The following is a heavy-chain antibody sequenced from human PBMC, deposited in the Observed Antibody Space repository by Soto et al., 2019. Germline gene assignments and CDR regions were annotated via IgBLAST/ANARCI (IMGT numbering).Heavy chain of an antibody. V-gene: IGHV3-66*01. D-gene: IGHD3-10*01. J-gene: IGHJ5*02. CDR2: IHSSGNT. CDR1: GFTVSNNY. CDR3: ARGGGGAPVDR. Sequence: EVQLVESGGDLVQPGGALRLSCAASGFTVSNNYISWVRQAPGQGLEWVSVIHSSGNTYYADSVKGRFTVSRDNSKNTLYLPTNSLRVEGRAVYYCARGGGGAPVDRWGQGTLVTVSS.